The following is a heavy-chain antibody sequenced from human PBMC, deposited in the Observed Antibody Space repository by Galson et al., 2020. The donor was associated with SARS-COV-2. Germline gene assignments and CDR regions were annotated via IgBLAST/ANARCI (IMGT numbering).Heavy chain of an antibody. Sequence: GESLKISCTTSGFTFSSYSMAWVRQAPGKGLEWVSSISSSSSYIYYADSVKGRFTISRDNAKNSLYLQMNSLRAEDTAVYYCATPRGYSGYDFDYWGQGTLVTVSS. CDR1: GFTFSSYS. CDR2: ISSSSSYI. J-gene: IGHJ4*02. V-gene: IGHV3-21*01. CDR3: ATPRGYSGYDFDY. D-gene: IGHD5-12*01.